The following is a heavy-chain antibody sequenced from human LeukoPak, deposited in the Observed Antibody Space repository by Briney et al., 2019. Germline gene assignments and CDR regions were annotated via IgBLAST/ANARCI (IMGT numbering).Heavy chain of an antibody. CDR3: ARERQQRYFDY. D-gene: IGHD6-13*01. CDR1: GGTFSSYV. J-gene: IGHJ4*02. Sequence: ASVTVSCKASGGTFSSYVISWVRQPPGQGLEWMGGIIPIFGTANYAQKFQGRVTITADESTSTAYMELSSLRSEDTAVYYCARERQQRYFDYWGQGTLVTVSS. V-gene: IGHV1-69*13. CDR2: IIPIFGTA.